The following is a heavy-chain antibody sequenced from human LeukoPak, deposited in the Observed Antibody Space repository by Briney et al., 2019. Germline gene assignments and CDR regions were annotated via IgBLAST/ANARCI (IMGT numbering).Heavy chain of an antibody. CDR2: IYSGGST. Sequence: GGSLRLSCAASGFTVSSNYMSWVRQAPGKGLEWVSVIYSGGSTYYADSVKGRFTISRDNSKNTLYLQMNSLRAEDTAVYYCARGKVQDITIFGVVDSGYYGMDVWGQGTTVTVSS. D-gene: IGHD3-3*01. V-gene: IGHV3-66*01. CDR1: GFTVSSNY. J-gene: IGHJ6*02. CDR3: ARGKVQDITIFGVVDSGYYGMDV.